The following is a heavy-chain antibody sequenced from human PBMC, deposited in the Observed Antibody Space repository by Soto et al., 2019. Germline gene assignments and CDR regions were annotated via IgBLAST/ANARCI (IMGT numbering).Heavy chain of an antibody. CDR2: IYYSGST. Sequence: SETLSLTCTVSGGSISSSSYYWGWIRQPPGKGLEWIGSIYYSGSTYYNPSLKSRVTISVDTSKNQFSLKLSSVTAADTAVYYCASGDYYDSSGYYNAFDIWGQGTMVTVSS. V-gene: IGHV4-39*01. CDR1: GGSISSSSYY. CDR3: ASGDYYDSSGYYNAFDI. D-gene: IGHD3-22*01. J-gene: IGHJ3*02.